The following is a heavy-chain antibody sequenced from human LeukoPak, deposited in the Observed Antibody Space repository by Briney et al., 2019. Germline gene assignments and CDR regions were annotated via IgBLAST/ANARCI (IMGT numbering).Heavy chain of an antibody. CDR1: GYTFTGYY. CDR3: ARIRDGYNDAYDI. Sequence: ASVKVSCKASGYTFTGYYMHWVRQAHGQGLEWMGWINPNSGGTNYAQKFQGRVTMTRDTSTSTVYMELSSLRSEDTAIYYCARIRDGYNDAYDIWGQGTVVTVPS. J-gene: IGHJ3*02. CDR2: INPNSGGT. V-gene: IGHV1-2*02. D-gene: IGHD5-24*01.